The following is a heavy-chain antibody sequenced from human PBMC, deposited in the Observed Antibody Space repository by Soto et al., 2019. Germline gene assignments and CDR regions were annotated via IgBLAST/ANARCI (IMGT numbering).Heavy chain of an antibody. CDR2: IWYDGSNK. Sequence: QVQLVESGGGVVQPGRSLRLSCAASGFTFSSYGMHWVRQAPGKGLEWVAVIWYDGSNKYYADSVKGRFTISRDNSKNTLYLQMNSLRDEDTAVYYCARDQEQWLVADYWGQGTLVTVSS. V-gene: IGHV3-33*01. CDR1: GFTFSSYG. CDR3: ARDQEQWLVADY. J-gene: IGHJ4*02. D-gene: IGHD6-19*01.